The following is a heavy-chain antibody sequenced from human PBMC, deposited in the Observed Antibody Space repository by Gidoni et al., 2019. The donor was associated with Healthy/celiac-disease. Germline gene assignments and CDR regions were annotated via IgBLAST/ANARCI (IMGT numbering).Heavy chain of an antibody. J-gene: IGHJ3*02. V-gene: IGHV4-34*01. Sequence: QVQLQQWGAGLLKPSETLSLTCAVYGGSFSGYYWSWIRQPPGKGLEWSGEINHSGSTNYNPALKSRDTISVDTSKNQFAMKLSSVTAADTAVYSCARGRDEGIAFDIWGQGTMVTVSS. CDR3: ARGRDEGIAFDI. CDR1: GGSFSGYY. D-gene: IGHD6-13*01. CDR2: INHSGST.